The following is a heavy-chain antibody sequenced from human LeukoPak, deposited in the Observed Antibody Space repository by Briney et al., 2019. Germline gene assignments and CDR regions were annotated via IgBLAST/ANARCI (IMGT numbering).Heavy chain of an antibody. D-gene: IGHD3-22*01. CDR2: ISGSGGST. Sequence: GGSLRLSCAASGFTFSSYAMSWVRQAPGKGLEWVSAISGSGGSTYYADSVKGRFTTSRDNSKNTLYLQMNSLRAEDTAVYYCAKGYYYGSSGYFDYWGQGTLVTVSS. V-gene: IGHV3-23*01. J-gene: IGHJ4*02. CDR1: GFTFSSYA. CDR3: AKGYYYGSSGYFDY.